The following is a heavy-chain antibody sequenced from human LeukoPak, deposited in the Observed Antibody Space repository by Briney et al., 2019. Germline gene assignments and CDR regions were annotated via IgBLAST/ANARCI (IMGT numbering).Heavy chain of an antibody. J-gene: IGHJ6*02. CDR2: ISGSGGST. V-gene: IGHV3-23*01. D-gene: IGHD6-19*01. CDR1: GHTFSSYA. CDR3: AKDRSGGGDYYFGMDV. Sequence: GGSLRLSCAASGHTFSSYAMSWVRQAPGKGLEWVSSISGSGGSTYYADSVKGRFTISRDNSQNTLNLQMNSLRAEDTAVYYCAKDRSGGGDYYFGMDVWGPGTTVTVSS.